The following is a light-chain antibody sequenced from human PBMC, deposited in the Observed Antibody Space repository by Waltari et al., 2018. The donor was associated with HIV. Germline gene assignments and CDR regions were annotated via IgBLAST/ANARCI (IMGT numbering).Light chain of an antibody. J-gene: IGLJ1*01. V-gene: IGLV1-44*01. CDR3: AAWDDSLHGYV. CDR2: SNN. Sequence: SVLTQPPSASGTPGQRVTISCSGSSSTIGSNPINWYRQLPGTAPKLLIYSNNQWPSGVPDRFSGSKSGTSASLAISGLQSEDEADYYCAAWDDSLHGYVFGTGTKVTVV. CDR1: SSTIGSNP.